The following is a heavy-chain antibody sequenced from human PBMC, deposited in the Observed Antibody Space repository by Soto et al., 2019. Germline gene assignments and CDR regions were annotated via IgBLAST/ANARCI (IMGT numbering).Heavy chain of an antibody. V-gene: IGHV7-4-1*01. CDR1: GYTFTGYY. D-gene: IGHD3-3*01. CDR2: INTNTGNP. J-gene: IGHJ6*02. Sequence: ASVKVSCKASGYTFTGYYMHWVRQAPGQGLEWMGWINTNTGNPTYAQGFTGRFVFSLDTSASTAYLQICSLKAEDTAVYYCARDLGRYYDFWSGYYTYYYYGMDVWGQGTTVTVSS. CDR3: ARDLGRYYDFWSGYYTYYYYGMDV.